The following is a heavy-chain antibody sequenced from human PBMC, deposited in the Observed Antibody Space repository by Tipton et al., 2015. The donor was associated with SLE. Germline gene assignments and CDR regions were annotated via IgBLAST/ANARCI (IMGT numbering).Heavy chain of an antibody. CDR2: IYYSGST. CDR1: GGSISSHY. D-gene: IGHD1-1*01. CDR3: ARTGTETYYYGMDV. J-gene: IGHJ6*02. Sequence: TLSLTCTVSGGSISSHYWSWIRQPPGKGLEWIGYIYYSGSTNYNPSLKSRVTISVDTSKNQFSLKLSSVTAADTAVYYCARTGTETYYYGMDVWGQGTTVTVSS. V-gene: IGHV4-59*11.